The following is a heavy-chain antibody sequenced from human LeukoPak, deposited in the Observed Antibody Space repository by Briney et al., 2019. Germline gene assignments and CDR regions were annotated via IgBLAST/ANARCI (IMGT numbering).Heavy chain of an antibody. CDR2: IGAGGTFT. CDR1: GVTFSSDA. J-gene: IGHJ4*03. V-gene: IGHV3-23*01. Sequence: PGGSLRLSCASSGVTFSSDAMNWVRQAPGKGLVWVSGIGAGGTFTYYADSVKGRFTISRDNSRNTLYLQMNSLRADDTAVYYCANDIDYTTCGCYFDIWGQGTLVTVSS. CDR3: ANDIDYTTCGCYFDI. D-gene: IGHD4-11*01.